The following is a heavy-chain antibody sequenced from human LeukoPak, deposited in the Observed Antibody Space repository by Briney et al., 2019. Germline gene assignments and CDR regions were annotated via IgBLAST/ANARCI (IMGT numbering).Heavy chain of an antibody. CDR2: INPNSGGT. V-gene: IGHV1-2*02. D-gene: IGHD6-13*01. J-gene: IGHJ1*01. CDR1: GYTFTGYY. CDR3: ARDDMAAATSVGLSQH. Sequence: ASVKVSCKASGYTFTGYYMHWVRQAPGQRLEWMGWINPNSGGTNYAQKFQGRVTMTRDTSISTAYMELSRPRSDDTALYYCARDDMAAATSVGLSQHWGQGTLVTVSS.